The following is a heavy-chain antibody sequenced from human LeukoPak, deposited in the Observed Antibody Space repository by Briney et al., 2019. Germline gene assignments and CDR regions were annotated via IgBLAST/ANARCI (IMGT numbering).Heavy chain of an antibody. CDR3: ARDVDRGGYFDY. Sequence: GGSLRLSCAASGFTVSSNYMSWVRQAPGKGLEWVSVIYSGSSTYYADSVKGRFTISRDNSKNTLYLQMNSLRAEDTAVYYCARDVDRGGYFDYWGQGTLVTVSS. CDR1: GFTVSSNY. J-gene: IGHJ4*02. V-gene: IGHV3-66*01. CDR2: IYSGSST. D-gene: IGHD3-16*01.